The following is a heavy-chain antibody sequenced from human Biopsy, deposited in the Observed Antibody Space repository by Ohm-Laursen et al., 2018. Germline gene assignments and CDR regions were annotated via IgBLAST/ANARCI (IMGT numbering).Heavy chain of an antibody. D-gene: IGHD4-23*01. CDR1: GGAFTGHY. Sequence: SDTLSLTCIVSGGAFTGHYWSWIRQPPGKGLEWIGHISYTGYTSYKSSLKSRVTISLDTSRKHFSLRLTSLAAADTAVYYCARGSNEYGGLYFPHWGQGTPVTVSS. V-gene: IGHV4-59*11. CDR2: ISYTGYT. CDR3: ARGSNEYGGLYFPH. J-gene: IGHJ1*01.